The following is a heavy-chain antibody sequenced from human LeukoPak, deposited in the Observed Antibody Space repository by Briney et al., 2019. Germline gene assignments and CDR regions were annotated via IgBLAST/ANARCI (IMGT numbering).Heavy chain of an antibody. CDR1: GYTFTSYA. CDR2: INAGNGNT. CDR3: ARVGGRGYNYGEFDY. J-gene: IGHJ4*02. Sequence: GASVKVSCKASGYTFTSYAMHWVRQAPGQRLEWMGWINAGNGNTKYSQKFQGRVTITRDTSASTAYMELSSLRSEDTAVYYCARVGGRGYNYGEFDYWGQGTLVTVSS. D-gene: IGHD5-18*01. V-gene: IGHV1-3*01.